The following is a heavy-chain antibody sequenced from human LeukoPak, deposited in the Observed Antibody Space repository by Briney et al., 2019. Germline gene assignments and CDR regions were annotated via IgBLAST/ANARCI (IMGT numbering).Heavy chain of an antibody. J-gene: IGHJ6*03. CDR1: GFTFSSYS. Sequence: PGGSLRLSCAASGFTFSSYSMNWVRQAPGKGLEWVSSISSSTSYRYYADSVRGRFTISRDNAKNSLYLQMNSLRAEDTAVYYCARDCSSTSCGDYYYYMDVWGKGTTVTVSS. CDR2: ISSSTSYR. CDR3: ARDCSSTSCGDYYYYMDV. V-gene: IGHV3-21*01. D-gene: IGHD2-2*01.